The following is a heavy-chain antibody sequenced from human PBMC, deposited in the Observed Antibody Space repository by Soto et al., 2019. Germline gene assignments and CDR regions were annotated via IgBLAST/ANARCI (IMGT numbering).Heavy chain of an antibody. CDR3: TKDLSSGWYGGPAT. D-gene: IGHD6-19*01. V-gene: IGHV3-30*18. Sequence: QVQLVESGGGVVQPGRSLTLTCAASGFTFSDYGMHWVRQAPGQGLEWVAVTSHDGKDKDYADSVKGRFTIYRDNFRNTLDLQMNSLRAEDSAVYYCTKDLSSGWYGGPATWGQGALVTVSS. CDR2: TSHDGKDK. J-gene: IGHJ4*02. CDR1: GFTFSDYG.